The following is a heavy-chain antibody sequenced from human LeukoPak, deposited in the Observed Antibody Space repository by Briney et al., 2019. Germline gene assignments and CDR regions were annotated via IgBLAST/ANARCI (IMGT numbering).Heavy chain of an antibody. V-gene: IGHV3-30*02. D-gene: IGHD5/OR15-5a*01. J-gene: IGHJ6*03. Sequence: GGSLRLSCAASGFTFSSYGMHWVRQAPGKGLEWVAFIRYDGSNKYYADFVKGRFTISRDNSKNTLYLQMNSLRAEDTAVYYCARGSRTIVSTKFARGRYMDVWGKGTTVTVSS. CDR2: IRYDGSNK. CDR3: ARGSRTIVSTKFARGRYMDV. CDR1: GFTFSSYG.